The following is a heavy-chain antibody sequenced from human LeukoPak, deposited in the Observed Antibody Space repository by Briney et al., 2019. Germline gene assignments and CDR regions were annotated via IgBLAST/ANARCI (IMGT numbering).Heavy chain of an antibody. D-gene: IGHD4-17*01. J-gene: IGHJ4*02. CDR1: GGSFSGYY. CDR3: ARAPVYGDFFFDY. V-gene: IGHV4-34*01. Sequence: PSETLSLTCAVYGGSFSGYYWSWIRQPPGKGLEWIGEINHSGSTNYNPSLKSRVAISVDTSKKQISLKLRSVTAADTAIYYCARAPVYGDFFFDYWGQGTLVTVSS. CDR2: INHSGST.